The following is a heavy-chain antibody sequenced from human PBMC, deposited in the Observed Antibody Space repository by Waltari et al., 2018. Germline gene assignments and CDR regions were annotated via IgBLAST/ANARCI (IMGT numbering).Heavy chain of an antibody. V-gene: IGHV3-15*01. CDR1: GFTFSNPW. Sequence: EVQLVESGGGLVKPGGSFRLSCAASGFTFSNPWMSWVRQSPGKGLEWVGRIKSKTGGGTTDYAAPVKGRFTISRDDSKNTLYLQMNSLKTEDTAVYYCTTDRYSSCQGCWGQGTLVTVSS. CDR3: TTDRYSSCQGC. D-gene: IGHD6-13*01. J-gene: IGHJ4*02. CDR2: IKSKTGGGTT.